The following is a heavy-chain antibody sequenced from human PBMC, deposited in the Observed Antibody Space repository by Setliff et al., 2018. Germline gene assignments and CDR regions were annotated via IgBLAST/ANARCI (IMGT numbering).Heavy chain of an antibody. CDR3: ARVLVLGYNWFDP. V-gene: IGHV4-34*01. Sequence: SETLSLTSAVYGGSFSGYYWSWIRQSPEKGLEWIGEISHSGNTNYNPSLKSRVTISIDTSKNQFSLKVNSVTAADTAVYYCARVLVLGYNWFDPWGQGTLVTVSS. D-gene: IGHD3-10*01. J-gene: IGHJ5*02. CDR2: ISHSGNT. CDR1: GGSFSGYY.